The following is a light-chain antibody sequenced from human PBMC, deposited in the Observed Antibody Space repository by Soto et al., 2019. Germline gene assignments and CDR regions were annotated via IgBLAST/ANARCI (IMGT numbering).Light chain of an antibody. Sequence: EIVMTQSPATLSVSPGERATLSCRASQSVSSNLAWYQQKPGQAPRLLIYGASTRATGIPARFSGSRSGTEFTLTINSLQSEDFAFYYCQQYNNWPPYTFGQGTKLEIK. V-gene: IGKV3-15*01. CDR3: QQYNNWPPYT. CDR2: GAS. CDR1: QSVSSN. J-gene: IGKJ2*01.